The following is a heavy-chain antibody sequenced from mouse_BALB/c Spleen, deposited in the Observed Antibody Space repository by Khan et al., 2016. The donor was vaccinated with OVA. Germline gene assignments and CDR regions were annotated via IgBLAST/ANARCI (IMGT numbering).Heavy chain of an antibody. J-gene: IGHJ3*01. CDR1: GYTFTDFY. D-gene: IGHD1-2*01. CDR3: ASSNYFGYTFAY. CDR2: ISPGSGDT. Sequence: QVQLQQSGTELARPGASVNLSCKASGYTFTDFYINWVKQRSGQGLEWIGEISPGSGDTNYKEKFKGKATLTADQSSSTAYMQLSSLTSEAAAVYFGASSNYFGYTFAYWGQGTLVTVSA. V-gene: IGHV1-77*01.